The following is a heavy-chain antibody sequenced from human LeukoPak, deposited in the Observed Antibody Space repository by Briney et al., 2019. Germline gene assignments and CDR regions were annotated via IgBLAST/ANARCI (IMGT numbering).Heavy chain of an antibody. Sequence: GESLRLSCAASGFTSSAYDMHWVRQITGGGLEWVSTSGTVGDTFYLDSVEGRFTISRDNVKNSVHLQMNSLRVEDSAIYFCVRAAMPYIINGRRFDYWGQGTLVTVSS. J-gene: IGHJ4*02. CDR1: GFTSSAYD. D-gene: IGHD2-2*01. CDR2: SGTVGDT. V-gene: IGHV3-13*04. CDR3: VRAAMPYIINGRRFDY.